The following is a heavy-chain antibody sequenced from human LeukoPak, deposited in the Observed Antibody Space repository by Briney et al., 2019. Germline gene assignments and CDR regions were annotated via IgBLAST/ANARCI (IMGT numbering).Heavy chain of an antibody. D-gene: IGHD2-2*01. J-gene: IGHJ4*02. CDR2: ISGSGGST. Sequence: GGSLRLSCAASGFTFSSYGMHWVRQAPGKGLEWVSGISGSGGSTYYADSVRGRFTISRDNSKKTLFLQMNSLRAEDTAVYYCAKDLAPAAYWGQGTLVTVSS. CDR3: AKDLAPAAY. V-gene: IGHV3-23*01. CDR1: GFTFSSYG.